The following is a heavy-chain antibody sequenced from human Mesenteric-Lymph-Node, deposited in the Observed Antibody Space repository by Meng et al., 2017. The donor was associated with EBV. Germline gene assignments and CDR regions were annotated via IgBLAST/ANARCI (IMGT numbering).Heavy chain of an antibody. D-gene: IGHD3-10*01. Sequence: QVQLVQSGAEVTKPGASVKVSCKAFGYTFSSYSITWVRQAPGQGLEWMGWISVHTGNTNYAQKLQDRVTMTTDTSTNTAYMELRSLRSDDTAVYFCARVADHYGSGSYDTWGQGTLVTVSS. V-gene: IGHV1-18*01. J-gene: IGHJ5*02. CDR1: GYTFSSYS. CDR2: ISVHTGNT. CDR3: ARVADHYGSGSYDT.